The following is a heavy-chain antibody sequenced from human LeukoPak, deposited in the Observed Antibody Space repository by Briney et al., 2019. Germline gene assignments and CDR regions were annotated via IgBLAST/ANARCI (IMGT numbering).Heavy chain of an antibody. J-gene: IGHJ4*02. V-gene: IGHV3-7*01. CDR3: ARVNCSSTSCYEDY. D-gene: IGHD2-2*01. Sequence: PGGSLRLSCAASGFTFSSYWMSWVRQAPGKGLEWVANIKQDGSEKYYVDSVKGRFTISRDNAKNSLYLQMNSLRAEDTAVYYCARVNCSSTSCYEDYWGQGTLVTVSS. CDR1: GFTFSSYW. CDR2: IKQDGSEK.